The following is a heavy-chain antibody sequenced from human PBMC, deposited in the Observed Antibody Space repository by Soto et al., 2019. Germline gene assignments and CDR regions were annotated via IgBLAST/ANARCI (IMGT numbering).Heavy chain of an antibody. D-gene: IGHD1-1*01. Sequence: GGSLRLSCAASGFIFRGYGMSWVRQAPGKGLEWVAAINGDGGSTYYADSVKGRFTISRDNSKNTLDLQMNSLRDEDTAVYYCAKVVQMATVRGYFDYWGHVTLVTVSS. CDR2: INGDGGST. J-gene: IGHJ4*01. CDR1: GFIFRGYG. CDR3: AKVVQMATVRGYFDY. V-gene: IGHV3-23*01.